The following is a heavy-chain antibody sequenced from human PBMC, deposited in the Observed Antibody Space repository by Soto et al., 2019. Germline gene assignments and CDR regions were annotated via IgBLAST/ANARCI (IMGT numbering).Heavy chain of an antibody. Sequence: SETLSLTCTVSGGSISSYYWSWIRQQPGKGLEWIGYIYYSGSTNYNPSLKSRVTISVDTSKNQFSLKLSSVTAADTAVYYCARSLGYQLPNYYYYYYMDVWGKGTTVTVSS. D-gene: IGHD2-2*01. J-gene: IGHJ6*03. CDR1: GGSISSYY. V-gene: IGHV4-59*01. CDR2: IYYSGST. CDR3: ARSLGYQLPNYYYYYYMDV.